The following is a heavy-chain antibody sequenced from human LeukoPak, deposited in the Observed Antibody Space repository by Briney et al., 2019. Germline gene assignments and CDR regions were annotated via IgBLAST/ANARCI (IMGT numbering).Heavy chain of an antibody. J-gene: IGHJ4*02. Sequence: GGSLRLSCAASGFTFSSYAMSWVRQAPGKGLEWVSAISGSGGSTYYADSVKGRFTISRDNSKNTLYLQMNSLRAEDTAVYYCAKEGIARNYDILTGYYYFDYWGQGTLVTVSP. D-gene: IGHD3-9*01. CDR2: ISGSGGST. V-gene: IGHV3-23*01. CDR3: AKEGIARNYDILTGYYYFDY. CDR1: GFTFSSYA.